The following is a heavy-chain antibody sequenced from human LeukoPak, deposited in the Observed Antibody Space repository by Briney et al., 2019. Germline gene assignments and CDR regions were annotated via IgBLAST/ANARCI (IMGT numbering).Heavy chain of an antibody. Sequence: GGSLRLYCTASGFRFRTYNLHWGRQAPGKGLEWVAVISYDGSNRYYADSVKGRFTISRDNSRNTLYLQMNSLRAEDTAIYYCAKDLSYGFDYWGQGTLVTVSS. D-gene: IGHD5-18*01. CDR2: ISYDGSNR. CDR3: AKDLSYGFDY. V-gene: IGHV3-30*12. J-gene: IGHJ4*02. CDR1: GFRFRTYN.